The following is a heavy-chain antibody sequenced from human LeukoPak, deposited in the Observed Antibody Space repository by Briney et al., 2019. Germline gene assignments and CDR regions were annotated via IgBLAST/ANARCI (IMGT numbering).Heavy chain of an antibody. CDR2: IIPIFGTA. Sequence: GASVKVSCKASGGTFSSYAISWVRQAPGQGLEWMGGIIPIFGTANYAQKFQGRVTITADESTSTAYMELSSLRSEDTAVYYCARGELKYNWNEHFDYWGQGTLVTVSS. CDR1: GGTFSSYA. D-gene: IGHD1-20*01. CDR3: ARGELKYNWNEHFDY. V-gene: IGHV1-69*13. J-gene: IGHJ4*02.